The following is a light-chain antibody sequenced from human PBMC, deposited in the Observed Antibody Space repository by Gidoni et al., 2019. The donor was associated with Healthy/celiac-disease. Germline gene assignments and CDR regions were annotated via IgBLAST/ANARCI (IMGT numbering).Light chain of an antibody. Sequence: DIQMTQSPSSLSASVGDRVTITCRASQRISSYLNWYQQKPGKAPKLLIYAASSLQRGVPSRFSGSGSGTDFTLTISSLQPEDFATYYCQQSYSTPLPFGGGTKVEIK. CDR3: QQSYSTPLP. CDR1: QRISSY. J-gene: IGKJ4*01. CDR2: AAS. V-gene: IGKV1-39*01.